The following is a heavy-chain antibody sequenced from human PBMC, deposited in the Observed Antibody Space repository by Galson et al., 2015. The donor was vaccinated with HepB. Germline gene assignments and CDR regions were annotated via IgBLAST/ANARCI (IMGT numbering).Heavy chain of an antibody. J-gene: IGHJ4*02. D-gene: IGHD3-3*01. V-gene: IGHV1-69*13. CDR1: GGTFTRYA. CDR2: FIPPFGIS. Sequence: SVKVSCKASGGTFTRYAISWVRQAPGQGLEWMGGFIPPFGISNYAQKFQGRVTITADESTSTAYMELSTLRSEDTAVYYCASPEAGEFWRGYFDYWGQGTLVTVSS. CDR3: ASPEAGEFWRGYFDY.